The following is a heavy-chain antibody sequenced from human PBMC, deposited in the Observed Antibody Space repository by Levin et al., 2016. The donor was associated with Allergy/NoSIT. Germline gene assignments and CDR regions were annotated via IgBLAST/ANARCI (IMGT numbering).Heavy chain of an antibody. V-gene: IGHV3-30*03. D-gene: IGHD4-17*01. J-gene: IGHJ3*02. Sequence: GESLKISCAASGFTFSSYGMHWVRQAPGKGLEWVAVISYDGSNKYYADSVKGRFTISRDNSKNTLYLQMNSLRAEDTAVYYCASLDLGPTSVTTPFDIWGQGTMVTVSS. CDR3: ASLDLGPTSVTTPFDI. CDR2: ISYDGSNK. CDR1: GFTFSSYG.